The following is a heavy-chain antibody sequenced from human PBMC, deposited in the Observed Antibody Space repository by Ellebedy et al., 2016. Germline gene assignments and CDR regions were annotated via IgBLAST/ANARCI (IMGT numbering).Heavy chain of an antibody. CDR2: TYYRSKWYN. V-gene: IGHV6-1*01. CDR3: ARAPLVRRYYYHGMDV. J-gene: IGHJ6*02. CDR1: GDSVSSNSAA. Sequence: SQTLSLTXAISGDSVSSNSAAWNWIRQSPSRGLEWLGRTYYRSKWYNDYAVSVKSRITINPDTSKNQFSLQLNSVTPEDTAVYYCARAPLVRRYYYHGMDVWGQGTTVTVSS.